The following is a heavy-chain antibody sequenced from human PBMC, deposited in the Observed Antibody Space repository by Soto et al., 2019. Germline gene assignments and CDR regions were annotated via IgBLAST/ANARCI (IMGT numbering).Heavy chain of an antibody. D-gene: IGHD6-19*01. V-gene: IGHV3-9*01. Sequence: GGSLRLSCAASGFTFDDYAMHWVRQAPGKGLEWVSGISWNSGSIGYADSVKGRFTISRDNAKNSLYLQMNSLRAEDTALYYCATTPEVAGTFWGQGTLVTVSS. CDR2: ISWNSGSI. J-gene: IGHJ4*02. CDR1: GFTFDDYA. CDR3: ATTPEVAGTF.